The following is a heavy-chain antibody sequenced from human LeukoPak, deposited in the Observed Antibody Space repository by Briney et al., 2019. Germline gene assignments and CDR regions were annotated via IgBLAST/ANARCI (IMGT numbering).Heavy chain of an antibody. Sequence: ASVKVSCKASGGTFSNYAISWVRQAPGQGLEGMGRIIPIFGIANYAQKFQGRVTITADKSTSTAYMELSSLRSEDTAVYYCAREYDSSGYPQRLDYWGQGTLVTVSS. V-gene: IGHV1-69*04. CDR2: IIPIFGIA. D-gene: IGHD3-22*01. CDR3: AREYDSSGYPQRLDY. CDR1: GGTFSNYA. J-gene: IGHJ4*02.